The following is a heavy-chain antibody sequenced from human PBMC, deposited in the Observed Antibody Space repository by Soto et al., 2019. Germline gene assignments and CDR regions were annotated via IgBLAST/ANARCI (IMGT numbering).Heavy chain of an antibody. Sequence: SETLSLTCAVYGGSFSGYYWSWIRQPPGKGLEWIGEINHSGSTNYNPSLKSRVTISVDTSKNQFSLKLSSVTAADTAVYYCAKDGGGPSLNWFDPWGQGTLVTVSS. J-gene: IGHJ5*02. V-gene: IGHV4-34*01. CDR1: GGSFSGYY. CDR2: INHSGST. CDR3: AKDGGGPSLNWFDP. D-gene: IGHD3-16*01.